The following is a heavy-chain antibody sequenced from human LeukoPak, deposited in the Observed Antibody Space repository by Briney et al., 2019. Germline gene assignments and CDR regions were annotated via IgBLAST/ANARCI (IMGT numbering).Heavy chain of an antibody. CDR1: GYSITSGFY. V-gene: IGHV4-38-2*02. D-gene: IGHD2-2*01. J-gene: IGHJ6*03. CDR3: ARDQIVVVPDVPRYMDV. CDR2: IYHSVKT. Sequence: PSETPSLTCTVSGYSITSGFYWGWIRQPPGKGLEWIGSIYHSVKTYYNSSLESRVTISVDTSKNQFSLRLSSVTAADTAVYYCARDQIVVVPDVPRYMDVWGKGTTVTVSS.